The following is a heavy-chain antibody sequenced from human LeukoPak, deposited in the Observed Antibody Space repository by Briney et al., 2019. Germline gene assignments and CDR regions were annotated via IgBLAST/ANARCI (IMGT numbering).Heavy chain of an antibody. CDR2: MNPNSGNT. CDR3: ARASKIYYYYHGMDV. J-gene: IGHJ6*02. V-gene: IGHV1-8*01. Sequence: GASVKVSCKASGYTFTSYDINWVRQATGQGLEWMGWMNPNSGNTGYAQKFQGRVTMTRNTSISTAYMELSSLRSEDTAVYYCARASKIYYYYHGMDVWGQGTTVTVSS. CDR1: GYTFTSYD.